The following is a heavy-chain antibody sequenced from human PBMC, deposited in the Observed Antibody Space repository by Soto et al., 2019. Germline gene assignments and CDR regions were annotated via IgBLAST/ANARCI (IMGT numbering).Heavy chain of an antibody. CDR2: ISAYNGNT. J-gene: IGHJ4*02. Sequence: ASVKVSCKASGCTFTSYGISWVRQAPGQGLEWMGWISAYNGNTNYAQKLQGRVTMTTDTSTSTAYMELRSLRSDDTAVYYCARGVDYYDSSGLGYWGQGTLVTVSS. V-gene: IGHV1-18*04. CDR3: ARGVDYYDSSGLGY. D-gene: IGHD3-22*01. CDR1: GCTFTSYG.